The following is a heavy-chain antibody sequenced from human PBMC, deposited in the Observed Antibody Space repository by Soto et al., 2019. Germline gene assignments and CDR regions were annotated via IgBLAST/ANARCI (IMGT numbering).Heavy chain of an antibody. Sequence: QVQVVESGGGVVQPGTSLRLSCAASGLTFSSYGMHWVRQAPGMGLEWVAVISYDGSNKYYAGSVKGRFTISRDNLKITLSLQMNRLTTEDTAMYYCAKGVSDEELPCVLYWGEGTLVTVSP. CDR3: AKGVSDEELPCVLY. CDR1: GLTFSSYG. V-gene: IGHV3-30*18. D-gene: IGHD1-26*01. CDR2: ISYDGSNK. J-gene: IGHJ4*02.